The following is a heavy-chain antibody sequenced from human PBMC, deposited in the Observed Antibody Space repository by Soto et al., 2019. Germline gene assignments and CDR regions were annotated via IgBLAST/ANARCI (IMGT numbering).Heavy chain of an antibody. J-gene: IGHJ3*02. CDR1: GVTFSSYA. Sequence: HPGGSLRLSCAASGVTFSSYAMSWVRQAPGKGLEWVSAISGSGGSTYYADSVKGRFTISRDNSKNTLYLQMNSLRAEDTAVYYCAKAKAYCGGDCYFGDAFDIWGQGTMVTVSS. V-gene: IGHV3-23*01. CDR3: AKAKAYCGGDCYFGDAFDI. CDR2: ISGSGGST. D-gene: IGHD2-21*01.